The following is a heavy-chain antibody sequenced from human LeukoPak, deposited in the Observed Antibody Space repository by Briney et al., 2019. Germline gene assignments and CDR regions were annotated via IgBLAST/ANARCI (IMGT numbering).Heavy chain of an antibody. CDR2: IYPGDSDT. CDR1: GYRFATYW. J-gene: IGHJ6*02. V-gene: IGHV5-51*01. CDR3: ARHGGSGSYYYYYGLDA. D-gene: IGHD1-26*01. Sequence: GESVKISCQGSGYRFATYWIGWVGPMPWKGLEWMGIIYPGDSDTKYSPSFQGQVTISADRSITTAYLEWSGLMASDTATYYCARHGGSGSYYYYYGLDAWGPGTTVTVSS.